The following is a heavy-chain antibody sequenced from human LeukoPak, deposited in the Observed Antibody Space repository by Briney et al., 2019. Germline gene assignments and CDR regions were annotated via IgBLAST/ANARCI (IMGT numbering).Heavy chain of an antibody. CDR3: AKYRWGSTAAGGMDV. D-gene: IGHD6-13*01. CDR1: GLTFSSFV. CDR2: ISGTGGAT. J-gene: IGHJ6*02. Sequence: GGSLRLSCAASGLTFSSFVMSWVRRAPGEGLEWVSAISGTGGATYNADSVKGRFTISRDNSKNTLYLQMNSLRAEDTAVYYCAKYRWGSTAAGGMDVWGQGTTVTVSS. V-gene: IGHV3-23*01.